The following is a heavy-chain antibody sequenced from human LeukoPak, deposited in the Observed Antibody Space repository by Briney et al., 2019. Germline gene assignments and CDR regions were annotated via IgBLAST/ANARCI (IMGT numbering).Heavy chain of an antibody. D-gene: IGHD1-7*01. V-gene: IGHV7-4-1*02. Sequence: GASVKVSCKASGYIFDIYALIWVRQAPGQGLELMGWISTNTGNPTYAQGFTGRFVFFLDTSVSTAYLQISSLKAEDTAVYYCARDYTLTLGTTTYFQHWGQGTLVTVSS. CDR2: ISTNTGNP. CDR1: GYIFDIYA. CDR3: ARDYTLTLGTTTYFQH. J-gene: IGHJ1*01.